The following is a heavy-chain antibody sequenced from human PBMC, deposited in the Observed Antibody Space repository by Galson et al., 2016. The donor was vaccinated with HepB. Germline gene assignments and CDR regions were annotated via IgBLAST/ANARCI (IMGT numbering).Heavy chain of an antibody. CDR1: GFSFSGYW. D-gene: IGHD4-23*01. CDR3: GRDHSVVLTTAYDWFDP. J-gene: IGHJ5*02. Sequence: SLRLSCAASGFSFSGYWVHWVRQVPGKGLVWVSRINSDGTISNYADSVKGRFTISRDNAKNTLYLQMNSLRVEDTAVYYCGRDHSVVLTTAYDWFDPWGQGTLVTVSS. CDR2: INSDGTIS. V-gene: IGHV3-74*01.